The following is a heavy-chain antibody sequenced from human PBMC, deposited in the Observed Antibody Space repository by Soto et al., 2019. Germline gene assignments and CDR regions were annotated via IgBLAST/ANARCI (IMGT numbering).Heavy chain of an antibody. CDR1: GPSISSYY. D-gene: IGHD2-8*01. Sequence: VQLQESGPGLVKPSETLSLTCTVSGPSISSYYWSWLRQPPGKGLEWIATIHYSGTTNYNPSSASRVALSVDTSKNQFSLKMSSVTAADRAMYFCARYNSYAIDYWGRGTLVTVSS. J-gene: IGHJ4*02. CDR3: ARYNSYAIDY. V-gene: IGHV4-59*01. CDR2: IHYSGTT.